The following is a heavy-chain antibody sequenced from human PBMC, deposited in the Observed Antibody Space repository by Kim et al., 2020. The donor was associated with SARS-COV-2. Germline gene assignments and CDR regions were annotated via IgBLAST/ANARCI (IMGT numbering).Heavy chain of an antibody. D-gene: IGHD3-10*01. V-gene: IGHV1-3*01. CDR3: AGGGYGSGIGFYQH. J-gene: IGHJ1*01. Sequence: SQKFQGRVTIIKDTSASTAYMELSSLRSEDTAVYYCAGGGYGSGIGFYQHWGQGTLVTVSS.